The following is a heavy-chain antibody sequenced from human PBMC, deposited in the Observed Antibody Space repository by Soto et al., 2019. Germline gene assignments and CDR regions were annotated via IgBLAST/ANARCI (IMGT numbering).Heavy chain of an antibody. V-gene: IGHV1-69*12. Sequence: QVQLVQSGAEVKKPGSSVKVSGKASGGTFSNYAISWVRQAPGQGLEWMGEIIPIFGTTKNAQKFQGRVTITADESTGTAYMELGSLRSEDTAVYYWASSGELDFYDSSGYGWGQGTLVTFSS. J-gene: IGHJ1*01. CDR3: ASSGELDFYDSSGYG. D-gene: IGHD3-22*01. CDR2: IIPIFGTT. CDR1: GGTFSNYA.